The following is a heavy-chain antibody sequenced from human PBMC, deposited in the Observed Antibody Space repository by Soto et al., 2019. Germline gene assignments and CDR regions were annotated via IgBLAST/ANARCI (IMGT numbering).Heavy chain of an antibody. D-gene: IGHD2-21*02. CDR1: GFTFSDQY. J-gene: IGHJ4*02. V-gene: IGHV3-72*01. CDR3: VSSWGDLRYFGF. CDR2: TRNKANSYTT. Sequence: VQLVESGGGLVQPGGSLRLSCAASGFTFSDQYMDWVRQAPGKGLEWVGRTRNKANSYTTEYAASVKGRFTISRDDSTNSLYLQMNSLKTEDTAVYYCVSSWGDLRYFGFWGQGTLVTVSS.